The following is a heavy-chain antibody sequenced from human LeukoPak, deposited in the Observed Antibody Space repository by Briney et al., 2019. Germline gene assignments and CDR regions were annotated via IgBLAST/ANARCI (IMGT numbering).Heavy chain of an antibody. D-gene: IGHD3-22*01. V-gene: IGHV1-2*02. CDR3: AREVDSSGYLFDY. Sequence: GASVKVSCKASGYTFTGYYMHWVRQAPGQGLEWMGWINPNSGGTNYAQKFQGRVTMTRDTSISTAYMELSRLRSDDTAVYYCAREVDSSGYLFDYWGQGTLVTVSS. J-gene: IGHJ4*02. CDR1: GYTFTGYY. CDR2: INPNSGGT.